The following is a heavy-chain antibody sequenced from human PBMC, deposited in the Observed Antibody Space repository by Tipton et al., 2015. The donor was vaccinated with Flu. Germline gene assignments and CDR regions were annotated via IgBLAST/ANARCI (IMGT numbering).Heavy chain of an antibody. Sequence: QVQLVQSGAEVKKPGASVKVSCKASGYTFTSYYMHWVRQAPGQGLEWMGIINPSGGSTSYAQKFQGRVTMTRDTSTSTVYMELSSLRSEDTAVYYCARNSYYDFWSGSHDAFDIWGQGTMVTVSS. CDR3: ARNSYYDFWSGSHDAFDI. CDR2: INPSGGST. CDR1: GYTFTSYY. J-gene: IGHJ3*02. D-gene: IGHD3-3*01. V-gene: IGHV1-46*01.